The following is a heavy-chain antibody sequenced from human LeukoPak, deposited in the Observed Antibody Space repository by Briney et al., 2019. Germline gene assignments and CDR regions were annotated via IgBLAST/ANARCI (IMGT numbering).Heavy chain of an antibody. Sequence: GGSLRLSCGDSTFNFSDYAMSWVRQAPGKGLEWVSDINGSGGSTYYADSVKGRFTISRDNSKNTLYLQMNSLRAEDTAVYYCAKSPLRPGYWGQGTLVTVSS. V-gene: IGHV3-23*01. CDR1: TFNFSDYA. J-gene: IGHJ4*02. D-gene: IGHD3-3*01. CDR3: AKSPLRPGY. CDR2: INGSGGST.